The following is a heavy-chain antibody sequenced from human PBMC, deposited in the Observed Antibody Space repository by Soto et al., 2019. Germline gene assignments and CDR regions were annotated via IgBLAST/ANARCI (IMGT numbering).Heavy chain of an antibody. CDR1: GYTFTAYA. Sequence: QVQLVQSGAEVKKPGASVKVSCKASGYTFTAYAVNWVRQAPGQGLEWMGWISAYSGNTKYAQKFKGRVTMTIDTSTSTAYLELRSLRSDDTAVYYCARDQTVLDYWGQGTLVTVSS. CDR2: ISAYSGNT. CDR3: ARDQTVLDY. J-gene: IGHJ4*02. V-gene: IGHV1-18*01. D-gene: IGHD1-1*01.